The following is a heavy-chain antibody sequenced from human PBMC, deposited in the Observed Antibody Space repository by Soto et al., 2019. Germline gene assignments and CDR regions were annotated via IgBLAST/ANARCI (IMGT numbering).Heavy chain of an antibody. D-gene: IGHD2-15*01. Sequence: SETLSLTCTVSGGSISSYYWSWIRQPPGKGLEWIGYIYYSGSTNYNPSLKSRVTISVDTSKNQFSLKLSSVTAADTAVYYCARDRWVCSGGSCYPYYFDYWGQGTLVTVSS. J-gene: IGHJ4*02. CDR1: GGSISSYY. CDR2: IYYSGST. CDR3: ARDRWVCSGGSCYPYYFDY. V-gene: IGHV4-59*01.